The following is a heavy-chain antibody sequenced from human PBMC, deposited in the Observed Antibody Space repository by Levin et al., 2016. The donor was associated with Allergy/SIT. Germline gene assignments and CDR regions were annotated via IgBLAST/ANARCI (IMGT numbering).Heavy chain of an antibody. CDR1: GFTFSSYS. D-gene: IGHD6-13*01. CDR3: ASSLSWATNYFDY. J-gene: IGHJ4*02. Sequence: GGSLRLSCAASGFTFSSYSMNWVRQAPGKGLEWVSSISSSSSYIYYADSVKGRFTISRDNAKNSLYLQMNSLRAEDTAVYYCASSLSWATNYFDYWGQGTLVTVSS. V-gene: IGHV3-21*01. CDR2: ISSSSSYI.